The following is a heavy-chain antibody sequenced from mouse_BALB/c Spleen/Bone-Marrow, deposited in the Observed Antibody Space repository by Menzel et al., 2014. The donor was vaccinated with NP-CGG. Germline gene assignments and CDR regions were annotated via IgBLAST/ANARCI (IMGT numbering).Heavy chain of an antibody. J-gene: IGHJ2*01. CDR3: ARACVVPYYFDF. D-gene: IGHD1-1*01. CDR2: ILPESGTA. CDR1: GYTFSNYW. V-gene: IGHV1-9*01. Sequence: VQLQQSGAELMQPGASVKLSCEATGYTFSNYWIDWVKQRPGHGLEWIGEILPESGTANYNEKFKGKARFTADTTSNTAYMQLSSLTSEGSGLYYCARACVVPYYFDFWGQGTTLTVSS.